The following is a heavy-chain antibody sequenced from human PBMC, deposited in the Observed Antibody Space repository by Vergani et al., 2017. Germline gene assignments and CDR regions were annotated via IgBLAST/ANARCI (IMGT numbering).Heavy chain of an antibody. CDR3: ARFASRVTIFGVIIRYMDV. CDR2: MNPNSGNT. V-gene: IGHV1-8*01. J-gene: IGHJ6*03. D-gene: IGHD3-3*01. CDR1: GYTFTSYD. Sequence: QVQLVQSGAEAKKPGASVKVSCKASGYTFTSYDINWVRPATGQGLEWMGWMNPNSGNTGYAQKFQGRVTMTRNTSISTAYMELSSLRSEDTAVYYCARFASRVTIFGVIIRYMDVWGKGSTVTVSS.